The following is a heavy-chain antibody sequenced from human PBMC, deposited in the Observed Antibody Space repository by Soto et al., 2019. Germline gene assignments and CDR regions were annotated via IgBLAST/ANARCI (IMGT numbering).Heavy chain of an antibody. V-gene: IGHV4-31*03. CDR3: ARYSGYRTNWFDP. J-gene: IGHJ5*02. CDR1: GGSISSGGYY. D-gene: IGHD5-12*01. CDR2: IYYSGST. Sequence: SETLSLTCTVSGGSISSGGYYWSWIRQHPGKGLEWIGYIYYSGSTYYNPSLKSRVTISVDTSKNQFSLKLSSVTAADTAVYYCARYSGYRTNWFDPWGQGTLVTVSS.